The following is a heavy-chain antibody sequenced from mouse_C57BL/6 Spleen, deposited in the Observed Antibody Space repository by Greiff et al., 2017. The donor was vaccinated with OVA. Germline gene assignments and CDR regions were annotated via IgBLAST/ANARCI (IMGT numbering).Heavy chain of an antibody. J-gene: IGHJ2*01. D-gene: IGHD2-2*01. CDR3: TRGNYVYEEGVGFDY. V-gene: IGHV1-15*01. CDR2: IDPETGGT. CDR1: GYTFTDYE. Sequence: QVQLQQSGAELVRPGASVTLSCKASGYTFTDYEMHWVKQTPVHGLEWIGAIDPETGGTAYNQKFKGKAILTADKSSSTAYMELRSLTSEDSAVYYCTRGNYVYEEGVGFDYWGQGTTLTVSS.